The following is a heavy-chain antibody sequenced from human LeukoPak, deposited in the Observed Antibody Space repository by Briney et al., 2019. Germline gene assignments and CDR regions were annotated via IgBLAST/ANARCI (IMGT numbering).Heavy chain of an antibody. Sequence: GASVKVSCKASGGTFSSYAISWVRQAPGQGLEWMGGIIPIFGTANYAQKFQGRVTITADESTSTAYMELSSLRSEDTAVYYCASPSFRVGVKRYSSSPYYYYYYMDVWGKGTTVTVSS. V-gene: IGHV1-69*13. D-gene: IGHD6-6*01. CDR1: GGTFSSYA. J-gene: IGHJ6*03. CDR3: ASPSFRVGVKRYSSSPYYYYYYMDV. CDR2: IIPIFGTA.